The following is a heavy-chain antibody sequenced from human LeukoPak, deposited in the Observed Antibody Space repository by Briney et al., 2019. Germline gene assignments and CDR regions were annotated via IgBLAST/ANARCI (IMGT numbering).Heavy chain of an antibody. J-gene: IGHJ5*02. CDR2: IYSGGST. D-gene: IGHD3-22*01. V-gene: IGHV3-53*01. CDR1: VCTVSPNY. CDR3: ARDQCYHRSGYYHL. Sequence: GGSVRLSCAASVCTVSPNYMIWVRQAPAKGLEWVSVIYSGGSTYYADSVQGRLTISRDNSKNTLYLQTNSLRAEDTVVYYCARDQCYHRSGYYHLWGQGTLVTVPS.